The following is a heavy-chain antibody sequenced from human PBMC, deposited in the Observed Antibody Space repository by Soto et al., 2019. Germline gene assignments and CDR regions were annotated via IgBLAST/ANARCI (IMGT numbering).Heavy chain of an antibody. V-gene: IGHV3-30-3*01. CDR3: ARASNGWYYDY. Sequence: QVQLGESGGGVVQPGRSLRLSCAASGFTFSRYAMHWVRQAPGKGLEWVAVISYDGSNKYYADSVKGRFTISRDNSKNTLYLQMNSLRAEDTAVYYCARASNGWYYDYWGQGTLVTVSS. J-gene: IGHJ4*02. CDR2: ISYDGSNK. D-gene: IGHD6-19*01. CDR1: GFTFSRYA.